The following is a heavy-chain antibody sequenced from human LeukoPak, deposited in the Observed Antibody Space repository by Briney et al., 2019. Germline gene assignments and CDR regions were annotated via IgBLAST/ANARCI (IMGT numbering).Heavy chain of an antibody. CDR1: GGSISSNSYY. J-gene: IGHJ4*02. CDR3: ARQTGSGLFILP. CDR2: IYYSGNT. Sequence: PSETLSLTCADSGGSISSNSYYWGWIRQPPGKGLEWIGSIYYSGNTYYNASLNIQVYLSIDTFNKQSSLRLTPTTTADTAAYYCARQTGSGLFILPGGQGTLVTVSS. D-gene: IGHD3/OR15-3a*01. V-gene: IGHV4-39*01.